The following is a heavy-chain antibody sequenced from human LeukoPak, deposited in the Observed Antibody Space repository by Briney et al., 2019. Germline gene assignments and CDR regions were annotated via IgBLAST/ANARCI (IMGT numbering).Heavy chain of an antibody. CDR3: ARAMRSGYDY. CDR1: GFTFSSYE. Sequence: PGGSLRLSCAASGFTFSSYEMNWVRQAPGKGLEWVSYISGTGSVIYYADSVKGRFTISRDNAENSLYLQMNSLRDEDTAVYYCARAMRSGYDYWGQGILVTVSS. CDR2: ISGTGSVI. D-gene: IGHD5-12*01. V-gene: IGHV3-48*03. J-gene: IGHJ4*02.